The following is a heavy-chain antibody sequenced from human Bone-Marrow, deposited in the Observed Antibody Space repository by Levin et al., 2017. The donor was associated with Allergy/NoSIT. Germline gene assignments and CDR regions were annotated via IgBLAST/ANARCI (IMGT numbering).Heavy chain of an antibody. CDR2: IYWDDDK. D-gene: IGHD2-2*02. Sequence: KRSGPTLVKPTQTLTLTCTFSGFSLTTTGVGVGWIRQPPGKAPEWLALIYWDDDKRYSPSLKTRLTITKDTSKNQVVLTMTNMDPVDTATYYCVHRGSIPGAIEYWGQGTLVTVSS. V-gene: IGHV2-5*02. CDR1: GFSLTTTGVG. J-gene: IGHJ1*01. CDR3: VHRGSIPGAIEY.